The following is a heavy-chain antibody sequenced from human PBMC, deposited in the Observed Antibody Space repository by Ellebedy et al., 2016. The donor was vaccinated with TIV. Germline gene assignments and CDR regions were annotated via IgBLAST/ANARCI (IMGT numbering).Heavy chain of an antibody. CDR3: ARSGPDYGY. D-gene: IGHD3-16*01. CDR1: GYTFTSYG. J-gene: IGHJ4*02. CDR2: ISANNGNT. V-gene: IGHV1-18*01. Sequence: ASVKVSCKASGYTFTSYGISWVRQAPGQGLEWMGWISANNGNTNYAQKFQGRVTITADESTSTAYMELSSLRSEDTAVYYCARSGPDYGYWGQGTLVTVSS.